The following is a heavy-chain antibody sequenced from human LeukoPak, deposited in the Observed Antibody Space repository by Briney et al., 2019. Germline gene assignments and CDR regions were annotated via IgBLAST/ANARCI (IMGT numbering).Heavy chain of an antibody. D-gene: IGHD3-10*01. CDR2: ICYSGGT. CDR3: ARESGGMVRGPHWFDP. V-gene: IGHV4-59*01. Sequence: KPSETLSLTCSVSGGSISSYYWSWIRQPPGKGLEWIGYICYSGGTNYNPSLKSRVTISVDTSKNQFSLKLSSVTAADTAVYYCARESGGMVRGPHWFDPWGQGTLVTVSS. CDR1: GGSISSYY. J-gene: IGHJ5*02.